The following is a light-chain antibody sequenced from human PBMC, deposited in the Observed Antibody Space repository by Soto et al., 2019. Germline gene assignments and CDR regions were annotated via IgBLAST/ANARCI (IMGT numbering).Light chain of an antibody. CDR3: LQDYSYPWT. CDR2: ASS. CDR1: QGIRYD. J-gene: IGKJ1*01. Sequence: AIQMIQSPSSLSASVGDRVTITCRASQGIRYDLGWYQQKPGKAPKLLIYASSSLQSGVPSRFSGSGSGTDFTLTISSLQPEDFATYYCLQDYSYPWTFGQGTKVEIK. V-gene: IGKV1-6*01.